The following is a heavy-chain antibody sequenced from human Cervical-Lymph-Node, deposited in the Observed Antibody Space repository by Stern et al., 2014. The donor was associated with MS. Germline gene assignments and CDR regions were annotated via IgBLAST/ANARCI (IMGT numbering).Heavy chain of an antibody. V-gene: IGHV1-69*01. CDR2: ITPLFETT. J-gene: IGHJ4*02. CDR1: GNTFTTFG. CDR3: ARHQGGLAAY. D-gene: IGHD6-13*01. Sequence: VQLVESGAEVKKPGSSVKVSCKGSGNTFTTFGIGWVRQVPGKGPEWVRVITPLFETTNYAQRFEGRVTFTADESTSASYMERSSLRSEDAAVYCCARHQGGLAAYWGQGTLVTVSS.